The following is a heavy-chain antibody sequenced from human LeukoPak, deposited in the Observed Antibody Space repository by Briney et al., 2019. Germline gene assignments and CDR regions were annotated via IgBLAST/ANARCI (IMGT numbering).Heavy chain of an antibody. CDR3: ARTWTQQTNWFDP. V-gene: IGHV1-3*01. Sequence: ASVKVSCKASGYTFTSYAMHWVRQAPGQRLEWMGWINAGNGNTKYSQKFQGSVTITRDTSASTAYMELSSLRSEDTAVYYCARTWTQQTNWFDPWGQGTLVTVSS. J-gene: IGHJ5*02. CDR2: INAGNGNT. CDR1: GYTFTSYA. D-gene: IGHD3/OR15-3a*01.